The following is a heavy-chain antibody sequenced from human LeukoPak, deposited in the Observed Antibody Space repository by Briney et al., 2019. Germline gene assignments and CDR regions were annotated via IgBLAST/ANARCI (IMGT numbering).Heavy chain of an antibody. CDR2: INPNSGGT. CDR1: GYVFTGYY. V-gene: IGHV1-2*02. D-gene: IGHD3-22*01. CDR3: ARDQGYHYDSSRGAFDF. J-gene: IGHJ3*01. Sequence: ASVKVSCKTSGYVFTGYYIHWMRQAPGQGLEWMGWINPNSGGTNYAQKFQGRVTMTRDTSIRTAYMELSRLGSDDTAVYYCARDQGYHYDSSRGAFDFWGQGTMVTVS.